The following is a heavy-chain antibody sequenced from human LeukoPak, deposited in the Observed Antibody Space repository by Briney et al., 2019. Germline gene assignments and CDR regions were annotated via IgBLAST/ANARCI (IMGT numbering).Heavy chain of an antibody. CDR2: ISTSGGDT. CDR1: GFTFTSYA. J-gene: IGHJ5*02. Sequence: PGGSLRLSCAASGFTFTSYAMAWVRQAPGKGLEWVSSISTSGGDTLYAGSVKGRFTISRDNSKNTLYLQMNSLRAEDTAVYYCAKGGIAAAGFDPWGQGTLVTVSS. V-gene: IGHV3-23*01. D-gene: IGHD6-13*01. CDR3: AKGGIAAAGFDP.